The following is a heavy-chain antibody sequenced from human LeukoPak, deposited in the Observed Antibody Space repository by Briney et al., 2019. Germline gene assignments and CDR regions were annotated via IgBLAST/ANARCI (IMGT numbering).Heavy chain of an antibody. CDR1: GFTFSSYA. CDR2: IGAGGDTP. V-gene: IGHV3-23*01. CDR3: AKRRYCSSISCHDFDY. J-gene: IGHJ4*02. Sequence: GGSLRLSCAASGFTFSSYAMNSLRQAPVKGLEWVSPIGAGGDTPYYADSAKGRFTISRDNSKSTVYLQMNSLRAGDTAVYYCAKRRYCSSISCHDFDYWGQGTLVTVSS. D-gene: IGHD2-2*01.